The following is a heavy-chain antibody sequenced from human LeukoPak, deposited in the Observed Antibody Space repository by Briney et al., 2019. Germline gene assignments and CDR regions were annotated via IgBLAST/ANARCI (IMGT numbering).Heavy chain of an antibody. CDR3: ARDSLVVAATGWFDP. V-gene: IGHV1-69*13. Sequence: GASVKVSCKASGGTFSSYAISWVRQAPGQGLEWMGGIIPIFGTANYAQKFQGRVTITADESTSTAYMELSSLRSEDTAVYYCARDSLVVAATGWFDPWGQGTLVTVSS. D-gene: IGHD2-15*01. J-gene: IGHJ5*02. CDR2: IIPIFGTA. CDR1: GGTFSSYA.